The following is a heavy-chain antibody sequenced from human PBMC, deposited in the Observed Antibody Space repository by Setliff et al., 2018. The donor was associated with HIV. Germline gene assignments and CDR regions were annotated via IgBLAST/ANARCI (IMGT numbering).Heavy chain of an antibody. D-gene: IGHD1-1*01. CDR1: GFTFSDHY. Sequence: PGGSLSLSCVASGFTFSDHYMNWIRQAPGKGLEWVSYINNNGDTTYYADSVKGRFTISRDNAKNSLYLQMTNLRVEDTAVYYCARDSPQGWNRPRDMDVWGKGTTVTVSS. J-gene: IGHJ6*03. CDR3: ARDSPQGWNRPRDMDV. CDR2: INNNGDTT. V-gene: IGHV3-11*04.